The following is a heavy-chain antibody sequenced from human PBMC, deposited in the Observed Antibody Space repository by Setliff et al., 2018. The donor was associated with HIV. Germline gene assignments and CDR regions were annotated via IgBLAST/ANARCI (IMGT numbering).Heavy chain of an antibody. V-gene: IGHV4-31*03. J-gene: IGHJ4*02. Sequence: SETLSLTCTVSGGSISSGGYYWSWIRQHPGKGPGWIGYIYYNGSTYYNPSLKSRVSRSVDTSKDQVSLKLSTVTAADTAVYYCARDRAAFRLTYWGQGTLVTVSS. CDR1: GGSISSGGYY. CDR3: ARDRAAFRLTY. D-gene: IGHD3-3*02. CDR2: IYYNGST.